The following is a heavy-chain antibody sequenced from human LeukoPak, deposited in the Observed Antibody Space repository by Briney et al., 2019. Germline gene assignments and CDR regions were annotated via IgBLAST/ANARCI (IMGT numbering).Heavy chain of an antibody. CDR1: GVTFDNFG. CDR3: ARGGSRAIFGVVTADV. D-gene: IGHD3-3*01. J-gene: IGHJ6*04. CDR2: ISGSGVST. Sequence: RSGGSLRLSCAAYGVTFDNFGVSWVRQAPGKGLEWVSVISGSGVSTYYADSVKGRFTISRDNAKNSLYLQMNSLRAEDTAVYYCARGGSRAIFGVVTADVWGKGTTVTVSS. V-gene: IGHV3-23*01.